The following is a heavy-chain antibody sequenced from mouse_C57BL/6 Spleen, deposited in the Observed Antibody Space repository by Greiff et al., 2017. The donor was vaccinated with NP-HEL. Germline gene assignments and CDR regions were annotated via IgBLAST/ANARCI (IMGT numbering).Heavy chain of an antibody. CDR3: ARPRPGSAWFAY. Sequence: EVKLVESGGGLVKPGGSLKLSCAASGFTFSDYGMHWVRQAPEKGLEWVAYISSGSSTIYYADTVKGRFTISRDNAKNNLFLQMTSMRSEDTAMDYCARPRPGSAWFAYWGQGTLVTVSA. V-gene: IGHV5-17*01. J-gene: IGHJ3*01. CDR2: ISSGSSTI. CDR1: GFTFSDYG. D-gene: IGHD3-2*02.